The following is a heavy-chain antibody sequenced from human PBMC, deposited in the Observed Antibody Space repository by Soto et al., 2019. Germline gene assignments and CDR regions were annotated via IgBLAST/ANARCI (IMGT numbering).Heavy chain of an antibody. J-gene: IGHJ4*02. D-gene: IGHD1-1*01. V-gene: IGHV3-15*01. CDR3: VEGWNDF. Sequence: EVQLVESGGDLVKPGGSLRLSCVTSGFMFSSAWMSWVRQAPGKGLEWVGRIKSKADGGARDYAAPVKGRFSISRDDSKNTRYLQMYSLRAEDTAVYYCVEGWNDFWGQGTVVTVSS. CDR2: IKSKADGGAR. CDR1: GFMFSSAW.